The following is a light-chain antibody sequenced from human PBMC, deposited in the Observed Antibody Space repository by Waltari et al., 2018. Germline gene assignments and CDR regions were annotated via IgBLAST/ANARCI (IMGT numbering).Light chain of an antibody. CDR1: SSNIGAGYD. V-gene: IGLV1-40*01. Sequence: GAPGQRVTISCTGSSSNIGAGYDVHWYQQLPGTAPKLLIYGNSNRPSGVPDRFSGSKSGTSASLAITGLQAEDEADYYCQSYDSSLSGSVFGGGTKLTVL. CDR3: QSYDSSLSGSV. CDR2: GNS. J-gene: IGLJ2*01.